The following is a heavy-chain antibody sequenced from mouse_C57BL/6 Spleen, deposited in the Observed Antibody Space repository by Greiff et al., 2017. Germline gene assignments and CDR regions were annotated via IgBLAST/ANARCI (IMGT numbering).Heavy chain of an antibody. D-gene: IGHD2-5*01. V-gene: IGHV1-82*01. J-gene: IGHJ4*01. CDR3: ARAYYSNDRYARDY. Sequence: QVQLQQSGPELVKPGASVKISCKASGYAFSSSWMNWVKQRPGKGLEWIGRIYPGDGDTNYNGKFKGKATLTADKSSSTAYMQLSSLTSEDSAVYFCARAYYSNDRYARDYWGQGTSVTVSS. CDR1: GYAFSSSW. CDR2: IYPGDGDT.